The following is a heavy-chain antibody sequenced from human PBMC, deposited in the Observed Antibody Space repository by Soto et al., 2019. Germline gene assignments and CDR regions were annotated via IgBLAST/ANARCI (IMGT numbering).Heavy chain of an antibody. Sequence: PGGSLRLSCAASGFTFSRYSMNWVRQAPEKGLEWVSSISSTTNYIYYADSMKGRFTVSRDNAKNSVYLDMNSLSAEDTAVYYCARESEDLTSNFDYWGQGTLVTVSS. CDR1: GFTFSRYS. V-gene: IGHV3-21*01. CDR3: ARESEDLTSNFDY. J-gene: IGHJ4*02. CDR2: ISSTTNYI.